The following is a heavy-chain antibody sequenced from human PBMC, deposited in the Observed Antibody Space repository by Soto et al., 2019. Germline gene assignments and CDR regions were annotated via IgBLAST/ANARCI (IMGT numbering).Heavy chain of an antibody. CDR1: GFTFSTYG. CDR2: ISDSSSYI. Sequence: EVQLVESGGGLVKPGGSLRLSCAASGFTFSTYGMNWVRQAPGKGLEWVSSISDSSSYIYYADSVKGRFTISRDNAKNSLYLQMNSLRAEDTAVYCCARYDSSGYYWPYYYYGMDVWGQGTTVTVSS. CDR3: ARYDSSGYYWPYYYYGMDV. J-gene: IGHJ6*02. D-gene: IGHD3-22*01. V-gene: IGHV3-21*01.